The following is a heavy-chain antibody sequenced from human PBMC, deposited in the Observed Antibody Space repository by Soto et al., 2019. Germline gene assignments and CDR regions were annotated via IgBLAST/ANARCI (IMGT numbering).Heavy chain of an antibody. V-gene: IGHV3-23*01. CDR1: GFTFSNYA. D-gene: IGHD3-3*02. CDR3: EKESVSHNGIYDPFDI. Sequence: VHLLESGGGLVQPGGSLRLSCEASGFTFSNYAMSWVRQAPGEGPEWVSTLGGGNDVFYADSVKGRFTISRDDSRNTLYLRMDNLRVDDTAIHFCEKESVSHNGIYDPFDIWGQGTVVTVYS. CDR2: LGGGNDV. J-gene: IGHJ3*02.